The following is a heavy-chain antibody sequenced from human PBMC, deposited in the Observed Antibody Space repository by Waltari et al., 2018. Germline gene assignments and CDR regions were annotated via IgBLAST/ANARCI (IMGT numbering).Heavy chain of an antibody. Sequence: QVQLVESGGGVVQPGRSLRLSCAASGFTFSSYGMHWVRQDPGKGLEWVAVIWYDGSNKYYADSVKGRFTISRDNSKNTLYLQMNSLRAEDTAMYYCAKHYDVDTAMGPFVDYWGQGTLVTVSS. CDR1: GFTFSSYG. V-gene: IGHV3-30*18. CDR3: AKHYDVDTAMGPFVDY. J-gene: IGHJ4*02. D-gene: IGHD5-18*01. CDR2: IWYDGSNK.